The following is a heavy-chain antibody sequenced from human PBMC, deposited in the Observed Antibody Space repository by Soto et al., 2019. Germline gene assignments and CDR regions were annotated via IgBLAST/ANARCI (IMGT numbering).Heavy chain of an antibody. J-gene: IGHJ4*02. D-gene: IGHD6-19*01. Sequence: LRLSCAASGFTFSSYGMHWVRQAPGKGLEWVAVISYDGSNKYYADSVKGRFTISRDNSKNTLYLQMNSLRAEDTAVYYCAKDLYIAVAGGTIFDYWGQGTLVTVSS. V-gene: IGHV3-30*18. CDR1: GFTFSSYG. CDR3: AKDLYIAVAGGTIFDY. CDR2: ISYDGSNK.